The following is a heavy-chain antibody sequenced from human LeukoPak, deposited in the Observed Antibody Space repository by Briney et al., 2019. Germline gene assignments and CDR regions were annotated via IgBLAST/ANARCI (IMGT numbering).Heavy chain of an antibody. J-gene: IGHJ6*03. Sequence: GGSLRLSCAASGFTVSRNYMSWVRQAPGKGLEWVSSISSSSSYIYYADSVKGRFTISRDNAKNSLYLQMNSLRAEDTAVYYCARDTVTPYYYYYYMDVWGKGTTVTVSS. V-gene: IGHV3-21*01. CDR1: GFTVSRNY. CDR2: ISSSSSYI. CDR3: ARDTVTPYYYYYYMDV. D-gene: IGHD4-11*01.